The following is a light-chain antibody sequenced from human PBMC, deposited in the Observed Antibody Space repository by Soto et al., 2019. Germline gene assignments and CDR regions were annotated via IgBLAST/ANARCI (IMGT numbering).Light chain of an antibody. CDR3: QQSYSTPRT. V-gene: IGKV1-39*01. J-gene: IGKJ1*01. CDR2: AAS. Sequence: DIQLTQSPSSLSASVGDRVTITCGASQSISSYLNWYQQKLGKAPKLLIYAASSLQSGVPSRFSRSGSGTDFTLTISSLQPEEFATYDCQQSYSTPRTVGQVTKVEIK. CDR1: QSISSY.